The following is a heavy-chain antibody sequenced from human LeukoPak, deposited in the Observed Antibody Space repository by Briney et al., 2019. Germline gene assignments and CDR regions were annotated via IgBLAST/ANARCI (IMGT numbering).Heavy chain of an antibody. CDR2: INPNSGGT. D-gene: IGHD3-10*01. CDR3: ARNPSHFGP. V-gene: IGHV1-2*02. Sequence: GASVKVSCKASGYTFTGYYMHWVRQAPGQGLEWMGWINPNSGGTNYAQKFQGRVTMTRDTSISTAYMELSRPRSDDTAVYYYARNPSHFGPWGQGTLVTVSS. CDR1: GYTFTGYY. J-gene: IGHJ5*02.